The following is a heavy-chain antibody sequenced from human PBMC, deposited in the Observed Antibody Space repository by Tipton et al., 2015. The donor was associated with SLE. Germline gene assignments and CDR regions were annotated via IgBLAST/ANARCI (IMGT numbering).Heavy chain of an antibody. CDR1: GGSISSGGYY. Sequence: TLSLTCAVSGGSISSGGYYWGWIRQPPGKGLEWIGSIYYSGSTNYNPSLKSRVTISVDTSKNQFSLKLSSVTAADTAVYYCARRGSSFDYWGQGTLVTVSS. J-gene: IGHJ4*02. CDR2: IYYSGST. V-gene: IGHV4-39*07. CDR3: ARRGSSFDY. D-gene: IGHD3-10*01.